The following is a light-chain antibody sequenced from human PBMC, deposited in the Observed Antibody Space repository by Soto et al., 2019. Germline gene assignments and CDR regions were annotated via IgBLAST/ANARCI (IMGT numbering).Light chain of an antibody. J-gene: IGKJ4*01. V-gene: IGKV1-5*01. CDR1: QSIVDW. Sequence: DIQMTQSPSTLSASVGDRVTITCRASQSIVDWLAWYQQKPGKAPRLLIYAASTLQGGVPSRFSGSGSGTDFTLTISSLQPEDFATYYCQQLNSYPLTFGGGTKVDIK. CDR3: QQLNSYPLT. CDR2: AAS.